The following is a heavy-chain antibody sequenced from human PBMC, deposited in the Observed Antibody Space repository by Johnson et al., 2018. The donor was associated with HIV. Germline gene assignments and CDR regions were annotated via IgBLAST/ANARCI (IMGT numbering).Heavy chain of an antibody. Sequence: VQLVESGGGLVQPGGSLRLSCAASGFTVSSNYMSWVRQAPGKGLEWVSVIYSGGSTYYADSVKGRFTISRDNSKNTLYLQMNSLSAEDTAVYYCMLRTHAEKAFDIWGQGTMVTVSS. D-gene: IGHD2-8*01. J-gene: IGHJ3*02. CDR1: GFTVSSNY. CDR3: MLRTHAEKAFDI. V-gene: IGHV3-66*01. CDR2: IYSGGST.